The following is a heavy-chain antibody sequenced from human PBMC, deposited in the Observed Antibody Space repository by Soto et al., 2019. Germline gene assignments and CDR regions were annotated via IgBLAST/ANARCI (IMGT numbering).Heavy chain of an antibody. D-gene: IGHD3-10*01. J-gene: IGHJ6*02. CDR1: GYTFRSYG. CDR3: ARAGKYYYGSGSLYYYGMDV. V-gene: IGHV1-18*04. Sequence: QVQLVHSGAEAKKPGASVKVSCKASGYTFRSYGVSWVRQAPAQGLEWMGWTSEYNGNTNYAQKLQVRVTMTTDTSTSTAYMEMRIVRSDDTTVYYCARAGKYYYGSGSLYYYGMDVWGQGITVTVSS. CDR2: TSEYNGNT.